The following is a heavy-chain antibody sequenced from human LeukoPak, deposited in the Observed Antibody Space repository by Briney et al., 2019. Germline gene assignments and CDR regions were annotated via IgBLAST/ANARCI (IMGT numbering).Heavy chain of an antibody. CDR2: IYYSGST. D-gene: IGHD3-3*01. CDR1: GGSLSSYY. CDR3: ARTGYYDFGSGYQDN. V-gene: IGHV4-59*01. J-gene: IGHJ4*02. Sequence: PSETLSLTCTVSGGSLSSYYWSWIRQPPGKGLEWIGYIYYSGSTNYNPSLKSRVTISVDTSKNRFALKLSSVTAADTAVYYCARTGYYDFGSGYQDNWGQGTLVTVSS.